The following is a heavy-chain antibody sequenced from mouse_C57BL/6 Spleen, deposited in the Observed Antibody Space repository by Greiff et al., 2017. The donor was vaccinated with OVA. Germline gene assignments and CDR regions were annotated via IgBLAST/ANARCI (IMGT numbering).Heavy chain of an antibody. D-gene: IGHD4-1*01. CDR2: ISSGSSTI. J-gene: IGHJ3*01. CDR3: ARKDWDGAFAY. CDR1: GFTFSDYG. Sequence: EVKLQESGGGLVKPGGSLKLSCAASGFTFSDYGMHWVRQAPEKGLEWVAYISSGSSTIYYADTVKGRFTISRDNATNTLFLQMTSLRSEDTAMYYCARKDWDGAFAYWGQGTLVTVSA. V-gene: IGHV5-17*01.